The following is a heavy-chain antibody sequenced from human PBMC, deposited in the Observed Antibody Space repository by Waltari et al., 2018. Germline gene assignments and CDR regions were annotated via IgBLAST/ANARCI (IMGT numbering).Heavy chain of an antibody. CDR3: AREKRQLVGYYYGMDV. Sequence: QVQLVQSGAEVKKPGASVKVSCKASGYTFTGYYMHWVRQAPGQGLEWMGRINPNRGGTNYAQKFKGRVTRTRDTSISTAYMELSRLRSDDTAVYYCAREKRQLVGYYYGMDVWGQGTTVTVSS. CDR2: INPNRGGT. J-gene: IGHJ6*02. D-gene: IGHD6-6*01. V-gene: IGHV1-2*06. CDR1: GYTFTGYY.